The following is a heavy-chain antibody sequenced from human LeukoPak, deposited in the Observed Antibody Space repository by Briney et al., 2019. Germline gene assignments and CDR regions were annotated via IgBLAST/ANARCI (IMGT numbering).Heavy chain of an antibody. Sequence: PGGSLRLSCAASGFTFSTYSMHWVRQAPGKGLVWVSLINRGGSSTSYADSVKGRFTISRDNAKNTVYMQMNSLRAEDTAVYYCARGDEYTYGYFYYWGQGTLVTVSS. D-gene: IGHD5-18*01. J-gene: IGHJ4*02. CDR3: ARGDEYTYGYFYY. CDR1: GFTFSTYS. CDR2: INRGGSST. V-gene: IGHV3-74*01.